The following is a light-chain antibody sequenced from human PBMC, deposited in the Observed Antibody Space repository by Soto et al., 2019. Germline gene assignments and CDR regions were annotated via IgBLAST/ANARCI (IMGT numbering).Light chain of an antibody. Sequence: QSVLTQPASVSGSPGQSITISCTGTSSDVGCYNYVSWYQQHPGKAPKLMIYEVSNRPSGVSNRFSGSKSGNTASLTISGLQADDEADYHCSSYTTSSTVVFGGGTKLTVL. V-gene: IGLV2-14*01. CDR1: SSDVGCYNY. CDR3: SSYTTSSTVV. CDR2: EVS. J-gene: IGLJ2*01.